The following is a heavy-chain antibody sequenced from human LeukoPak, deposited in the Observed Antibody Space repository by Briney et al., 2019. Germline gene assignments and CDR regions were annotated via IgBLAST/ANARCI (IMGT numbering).Heavy chain of an antibody. J-gene: IGHJ6*03. CDR1: GFTFRTYN. D-gene: IGHD1-26*01. V-gene: IGHV3-21*01. Sequence: GGSLRLSCAASGFTFRTYNMNWVRQAPGKGLEWVSSITYDSTYIYYADSVKGRFTISRDNAKNSLYLQMNSLTAEDSGVYYCARDPYSGDYYAYYYSYMDVWGKGTTVTVSS. CDR2: ITYDSTYI. CDR3: ARDPYSGDYYAYYYSYMDV.